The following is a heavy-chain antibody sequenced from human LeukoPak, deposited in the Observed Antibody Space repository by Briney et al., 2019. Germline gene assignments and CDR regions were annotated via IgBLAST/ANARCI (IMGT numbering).Heavy chain of an antibody. CDR2: INPSGGST. J-gene: IGHJ4*02. Sequence: ASVNVSCKASGYTFTSYYMHWVRQAPGQGLEWMGIINPSGGSTSYAQKFQGRVTMTRDTSTSTVYMELSSLRSEDTAVYYCARDLGFVDTAMDLDYWGQGTLVTVSS. V-gene: IGHV1-46*01. CDR3: ARDLGFVDTAMDLDY. D-gene: IGHD5-18*01. CDR1: GYTFTSYY.